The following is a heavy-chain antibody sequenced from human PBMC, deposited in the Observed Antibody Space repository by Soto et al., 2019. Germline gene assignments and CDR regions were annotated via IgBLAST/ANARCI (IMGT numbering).Heavy chain of an antibody. J-gene: IGHJ4*02. CDR2: MNPNSGGT. Sequence: GSVKVSCKASGYPFTGYYMHWVRQAPGQGLEWMGWMNPNSGGTNYAQKFQGRVTMTRDTSISTAYMELSRLRSYDTAVYYCARAGYLDYWGQGTMVTGSS. V-gene: IGHV1-2*02. CDR3: ARAGYLDY. CDR1: GYPFTGYY. D-gene: IGHD6-13*01.